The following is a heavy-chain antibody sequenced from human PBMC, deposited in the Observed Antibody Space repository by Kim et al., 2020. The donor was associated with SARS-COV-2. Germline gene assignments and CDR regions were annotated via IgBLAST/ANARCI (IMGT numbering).Heavy chain of an antibody. D-gene: IGHD3-10*01. CDR3: VRGFISPRFPDY. J-gene: IGHJ4*02. V-gene: IGHV3-74*01. Sequence: GGSLRLSCAASGFTFSSYWMHWVRQGPGKGLVCVSRINGDGSSTSYADSVKGRLTISRDNAKNTLYLQMNSLRAEDTALYYCVRGFISPRFPDYWGQGTLVTVSS. CDR2: INGDGSST. CDR1: GFTFSSYW.